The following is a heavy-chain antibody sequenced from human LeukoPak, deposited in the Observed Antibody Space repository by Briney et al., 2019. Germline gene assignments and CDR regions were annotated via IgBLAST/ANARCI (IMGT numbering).Heavy chain of an antibody. Sequence: GSVKVSCKASGYTFTSYGISWVRQAPGQGLEWMGWISAYNGNTNYAQELQGRVTMTTDTSTSTAYMELRSLRSDDTAVYYCARDYYDSSGYYSSDYWGQGTLVTVSS. CDR3: ARDYYDSSGYYSSDY. CDR2: ISAYNGNT. CDR1: GYTFTSYG. V-gene: IGHV1-18*01. D-gene: IGHD3-22*01. J-gene: IGHJ4*02.